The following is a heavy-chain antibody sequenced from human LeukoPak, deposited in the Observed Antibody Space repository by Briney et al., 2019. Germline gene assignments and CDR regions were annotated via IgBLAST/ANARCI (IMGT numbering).Heavy chain of an antibody. Sequence: GASVKVSCKTSGYSFPTYGISWVRQAPGQGLEWMGGIIPIFGTANYAQKFQGRVTITADESTSTAYMELSSLRSEDTAVYYCARDLGLHRITGTTDDYWGQGTLVTVSS. CDR3: ARDLGLHRITGTTDDY. D-gene: IGHD1-14*01. CDR2: IIPIFGTA. J-gene: IGHJ4*02. CDR1: GYSFPTYG. V-gene: IGHV1-69*13.